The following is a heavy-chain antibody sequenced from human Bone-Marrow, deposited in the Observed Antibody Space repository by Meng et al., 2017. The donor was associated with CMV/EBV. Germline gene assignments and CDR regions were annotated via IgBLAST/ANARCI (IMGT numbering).Heavy chain of an antibody. Sequence: GGSLRPSCAASGFTVNTYGMHWVRQAPGKGLELVAFIQHDVNNKSYVGSVTGRFTISRDNSKSTVSLQMNSLRAEDTAVYYCAKGQVPVGGYYFYGMDVWGQGTTVTVSS. CDR1: GFTVNTYG. D-gene: IGHD3-10*01. J-gene: IGHJ6*02. CDR3: AKGQVPVGGYYFYGMDV. CDR2: IQHDVNNK. V-gene: IGHV3-30*02.